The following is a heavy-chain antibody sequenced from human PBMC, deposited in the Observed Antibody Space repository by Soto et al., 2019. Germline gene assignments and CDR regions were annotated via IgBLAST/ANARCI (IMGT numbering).Heavy chain of an antibody. CDR1: GTSITCSSYY. D-gene: IGHD3-10*01. J-gene: IGHJ5*02. CDR3: VRHPQWLRGSGSYLRLSLFGP. CDR2: IYYKGSN. Sequence: SETLSLTCTFSGTSITCSSYYWRWIRQQPGKGMEWIGTIYYKGSNYYNPYLKSRVTISVYTSKYQFSLNLSSVTAAYTAVYYCVRHPQWLRGSGSYLRLSLFGPWGQGTLVTVSS. V-gene: IGHV4-39*01.